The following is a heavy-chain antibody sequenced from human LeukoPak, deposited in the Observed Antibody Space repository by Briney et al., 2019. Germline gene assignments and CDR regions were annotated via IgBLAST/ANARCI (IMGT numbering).Heavy chain of an antibody. Sequence: SETLSLTCTVSGDSISSSSYYWGWIRQPPGKGLEWIGSIFHSGSTYYNPSLKSRVTISVDTSKNQFSLKLTSVTAADTAVYYCARSWFSTGPADYWGQGTLVTVSS. V-gene: IGHV4-39*01. CDR2: IFHSGST. J-gene: IGHJ4*02. CDR1: GDSISSSSYY. CDR3: ARSWFSTGPADY. D-gene: IGHD6-13*01.